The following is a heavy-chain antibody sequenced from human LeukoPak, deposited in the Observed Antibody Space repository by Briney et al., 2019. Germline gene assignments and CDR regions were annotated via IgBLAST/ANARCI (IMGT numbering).Heavy chain of an antibody. CDR1: GAPISRFY. CDR3: VQTTGWPGFDY. D-gene: IGHD6-19*01. CDR2: IYNGVPT. J-gene: IGHJ4*02. Sequence: SETLSLICTTSGAPISRFYWSWVRQPPGKGLEWIGNIYNGVPTFFNPSLKSRVTLSVDTSKTQSSLHLASVTAAHTAVYYCVQTTGWPGFDYWGQGILVTVSS. V-gene: IGHV4-4*09.